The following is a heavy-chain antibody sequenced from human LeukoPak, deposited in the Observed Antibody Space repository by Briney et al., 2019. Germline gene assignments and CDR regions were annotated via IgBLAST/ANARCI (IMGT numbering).Heavy chain of an antibody. V-gene: IGHV1-3*01. J-gene: IGHJ4*02. CDR2: INAGNGNT. CDR3: ARGVATNRYYFDY. D-gene: IGHD5-12*01. CDR1: RYTFTNYA. Sequence: ASVKVSCKASRYTFTNYATHWVRQAPGQRLDWMVWINAGNGNTKYSQKFQGRVTITRDTSASTAYMELSSLRSEDTAVYSCARGVATNRYYFDYWGQGTLVTVSS.